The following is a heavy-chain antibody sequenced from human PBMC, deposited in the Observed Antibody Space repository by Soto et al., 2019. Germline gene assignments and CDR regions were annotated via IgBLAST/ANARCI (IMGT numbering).Heavy chain of an antibody. Sequence: ASVKVSCKASGCTFTVYDVDCVLQSPLQWLEWMGCINPNSGGTNYAQKLQGRVTMSGDTATSTAYMELSRLRSDDTAVYYCSGASCIFALLVYYYYGMDVWGQGTTVTVSS. CDR2: INPNSGGT. CDR1: GCTFTVYD. V-gene: IGHV1-2*02. D-gene: IGHD2-21*01. J-gene: IGHJ6*02. CDR3: SGASCIFALLVYYYYGMDV.